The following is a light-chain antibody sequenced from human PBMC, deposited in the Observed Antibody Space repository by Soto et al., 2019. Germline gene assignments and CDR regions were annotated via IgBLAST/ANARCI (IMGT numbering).Light chain of an antibody. CDR3: HHSYSVVPYT. V-gene: IGKV1-39*01. Sequence: DIQLTQSPSPLSATLGDRVTITCRANQSISNYLHWYQQKPRKATRLLIYAATTLQSGVPSRFSGSGSGTEFTLTISGLQPEDFATYYCHHSYSVVPYTFGPGTKLDIK. CDR2: AAT. CDR1: QSISNY. J-gene: IGKJ2*01.